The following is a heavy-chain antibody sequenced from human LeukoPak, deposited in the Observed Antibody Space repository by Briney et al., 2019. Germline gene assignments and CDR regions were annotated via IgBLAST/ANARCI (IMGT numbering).Heavy chain of an antibody. CDR3: ARHTMIVSAWGYYYFDY. CDR1: GGSISSYY. Sequence: SENLSLTCTVSGGSISSYYWSWIRQPPGKGLEWIGYIYYSGSTNYNPSLKSRVTISVDTSKSQFSLKLSSVTAADTAVYCCARHTMIVSAWGYYYFDYWGQGTLVTVSS. J-gene: IGHJ4*02. CDR2: IYYSGST. D-gene: IGHD3-22*01. V-gene: IGHV4-59*08.